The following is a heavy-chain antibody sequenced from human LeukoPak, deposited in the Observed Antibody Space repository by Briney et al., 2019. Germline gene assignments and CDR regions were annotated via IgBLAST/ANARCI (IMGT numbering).Heavy chain of an antibody. D-gene: IGHD3-10*02. V-gene: IGHV3-48*03. CDR3: AELGITMIGGV. CDR1: GFTFSSYE. CDR2: ISSSGSTI. Sequence: GGSLRLSCAASGFTFSSYEINWVRQAPGKGLEWVSYISSSGSTIYYADSVKGRFTISRDNAKDSLYLQMNSLRAEDTAVYYCAELGITMIGGVWGKGTTVTISS. J-gene: IGHJ6*04.